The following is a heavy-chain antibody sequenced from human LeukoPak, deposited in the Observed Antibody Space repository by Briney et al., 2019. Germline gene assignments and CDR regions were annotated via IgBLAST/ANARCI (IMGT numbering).Heavy chain of an antibody. CDR3: ASESITMVRGAGDY. CDR2: INPNSGGT. J-gene: IGHJ4*02. V-gene: IGHV1-2*02. Sequence: ASVKVSCKASGYTFTGYYMHWVRQAPGQGLEWMGWINPNSGGTNYAQKFQGRVTMTRDTSISTAYMELSRLRSDDTAVYYCASESITMVRGAGDYWGQGTLVTVSS. D-gene: IGHD3-10*01. CDR1: GYTFTGYY.